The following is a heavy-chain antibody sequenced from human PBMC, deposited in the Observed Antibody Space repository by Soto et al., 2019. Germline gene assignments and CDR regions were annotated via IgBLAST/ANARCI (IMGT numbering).Heavy chain of an antibody. CDR2: IRSKGNNYAT. V-gene: IGHV3-73*01. CDR1: GFTFSGSA. J-gene: IGHJ6*03. D-gene: IGHD3-3*01. Sequence: EVQLVESGGGLVQPGVSLKLACAASGFTFSGSALHWVRQASGKGLEWVGRIRSKGNNYATAYGASLKGRFTISRDDSKHTAYLQMNSLNTEDTAVYYCSRQASDFWSGKPQYYMDVWGKGTTVTVSS. CDR3: SRQASDFWSGKPQYYMDV.